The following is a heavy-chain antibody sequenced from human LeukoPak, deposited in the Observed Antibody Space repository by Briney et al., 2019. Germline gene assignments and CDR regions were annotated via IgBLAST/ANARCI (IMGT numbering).Heavy chain of an antibody. CDR2: INPNSGGT. J-gene: IGHJ4*02. V-gene: IGHV1-2*02. D-gene: IGHD2-2*01. CDR3: ARELHCSSTSCYEGFDY. CDR1: GYTFTGYY. Sequence: GASVKVSCKASGYTFTGYYMHWVRQAPGQGLEWMGWINPNSGGTNYAQKFQGRVTMTRDTSISTAYMELGRLRSDDTAVYYCARELHCSSTSCYEGFDYWGQGTLVTVSS.